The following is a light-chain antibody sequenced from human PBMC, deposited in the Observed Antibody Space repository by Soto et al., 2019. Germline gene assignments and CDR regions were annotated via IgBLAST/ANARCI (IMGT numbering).Light chain of an antibody. CDR1: SSDVGGYNY. J-gene: IGLJ1*01. Sequence: QSALTQPASVSGSPGQSITISCTGTSSDVGGYNYVSWYQHHPGKAPKLMIFDVSNRPSGVSNRFSGSKSGKTAFLTISGLQPEDEADYYCSSYTTSNTRQIVFGTGTKV. CDR2: DVS. V-gene: IGLV2-14*03. CDR3: SSYTTSNTRQIV.